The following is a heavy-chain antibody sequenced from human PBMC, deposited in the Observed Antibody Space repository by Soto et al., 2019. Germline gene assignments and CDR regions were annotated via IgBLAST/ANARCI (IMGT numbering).Heavy chain of an antibody. D-gene: IGHD6-13*01. CDR1: GLTFSSYA. CDR3: ANLAAAGTNYYYYYGMDV. CDR2: ISGSGGST. Sequence: EVQLLESGGGLVQPGGSLRLSCAASGLTFSSYAMSWVRQAPGKGLEWVSAISGSGGSTYYADAVKGRVTISRDNSKYTLYLQLNSVRAEDTAVYYCANLAAAGTNYYYYYGMDVWGQGTTVTVSS. J-gene: IGHJ6*02. V-gene: IGHV3-23*01.